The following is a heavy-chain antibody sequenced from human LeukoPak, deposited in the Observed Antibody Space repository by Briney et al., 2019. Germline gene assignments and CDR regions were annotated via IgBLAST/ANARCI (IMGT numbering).Heavy chain of an antibody. J-gene: IGHJ4*02. CDR1: GFTFSSYW. CDR3: AKDRQWLGRYFDY. V-gene: IGHV3-7*03. Sequence: PGGSLRLSCAASGFTFSSYWMSWVRQAPGKGLEWVANIRQDGGEIYYLDSVKGRFTISRDNAKNSLCLQMNSLTAEDTAVYYCAKDRQWLGRYFDYWGQGTLVTVSS. CDR2: IRQDGGEI. D-gene: IGHD6-19*01.